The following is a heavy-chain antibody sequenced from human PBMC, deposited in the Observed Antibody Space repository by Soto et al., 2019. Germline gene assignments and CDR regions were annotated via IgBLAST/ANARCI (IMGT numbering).Heavy chain of an antibody. CDR3: ARVDFGGNSYYFDY. V-gene: IGHV3-33*01. CDR2: VWFDGSIQ. CDR1: GFTFSDYG. Sequence: GGSLRLSCVASGFTFSDYGIHWVRQAPDKGLEWVAVVWFDGSIQYYGDSEKGRFTISRDNSNNTVDLQMNNLRAEDTAVYYCARVDFGGNSYYFDYWGQGTPVTVSS. J-gene: IGHJ4*02. D-gene: IGHD1-7*01.